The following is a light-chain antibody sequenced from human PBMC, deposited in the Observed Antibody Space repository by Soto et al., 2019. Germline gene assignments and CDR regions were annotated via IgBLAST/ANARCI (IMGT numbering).Light chain of an antibody. V-gene: IGLV2-14*01. CDR3: TSYTSSSTPYV. CDR1: SSEVGGYTY. CDR2: DVS. J-gene: IGLJ1*01. Sequence: QSALTQPASVSGSPGQSITISCAGTSSEVGGYTYVSWYQQHPGKAPKLMIYDVSNRPSGVSNRFSGSKSGNTASLTISGLQAEDEADYYCTSYTSSSTPYVFGGGTKLTVL.